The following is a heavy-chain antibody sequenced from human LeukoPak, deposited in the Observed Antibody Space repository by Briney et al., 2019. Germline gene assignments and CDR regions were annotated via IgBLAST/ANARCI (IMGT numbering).Heavy chain of an antibody. CDR2: IYYSVST. J-gene: IGHJ4*02. Sequence: PSETLSLTCTVSGGSISSYYWSWIRQPPGKGLEWIGYIYYSVSTNYNPSLKSRVTISVDTSKNQFSLKLSSVTAADTAVYYCARSGSRRPGWYCSGGSCYSGFAFWGQGTLVTVSS. D-gene: IGHD2-15*01. CDR3: ARSGSRRPGWYCSGGSCYSGFAF. CDR1: GGSISSYY. V-gene: IGHV4-59*12.